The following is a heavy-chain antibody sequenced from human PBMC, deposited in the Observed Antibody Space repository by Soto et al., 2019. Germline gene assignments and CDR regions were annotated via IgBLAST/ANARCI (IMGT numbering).Heavy chain of an antibody. CDR2: ISYDGSNK. CDR3: AKDADSRWYNWSYYYGMDV. J-gene: IGHJ6*02. D-gene: IGHD1-20*01. CDR1: GFTFSSYG. Sequence: PVGSLRLSCAASGFTFSSYGMHWVRQAPGKGLEWVAVISYDGSNKYYADSVKGRFTISRDNSKNTLYLQMNSLRAEDTAVYYCAKDADSRWYNWSYYYGMDVWGQGTTVTVSS. V-gene: IGHV3-30*18.